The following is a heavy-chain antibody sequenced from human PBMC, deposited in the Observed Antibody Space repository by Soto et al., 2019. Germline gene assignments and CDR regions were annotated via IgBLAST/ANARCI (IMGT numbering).Heavy chain of an antibody. V-gene: IGHV4-39*01. D-gene: IGHD3-3*01. CDR1: GGSISSSSYY. J-gene: IGHJ4*02. CDR2: IYYSGST. Sequence: PSETLSLTCTVSGGSISSSSYYWGWIRQPPGKGLEWIGSIYYSGSTYYNPSLKSRVTISVDTSKNQFSLKLSSVTAADTAVYYCARVRPNLEWFMVDYFDYWGQGTLVTVSS. CDR3: ARVRPNLEWFMVDYFDY.